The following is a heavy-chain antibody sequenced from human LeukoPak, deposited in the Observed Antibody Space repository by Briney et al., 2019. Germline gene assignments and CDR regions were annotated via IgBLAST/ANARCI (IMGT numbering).Heavy chain of an antibody. CDR3: AKDQPEDSSGWYDY. J-gene: IGHJ4*02. V-gene: IGHV3-23*01. CDR2: ISGSGGST. D-gene: IGHD6-19*01. CDR1: GFTFSSYA. Sequence: PGGSLRLSCAASGFTFSSYAMSWVRQAPGKGLEWVSAISGSGGSTYYADSVKGRFTISTDNSKNTLYLQMNSLRAEDTAVYYCAKDQPEDSSGWYDYWGQGTLVTVSS.